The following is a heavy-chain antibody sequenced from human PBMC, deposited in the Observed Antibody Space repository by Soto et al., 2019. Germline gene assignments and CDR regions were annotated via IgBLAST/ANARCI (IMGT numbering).Heavy chain of an antibody. CDR1: GGSVSRGSFY. CDR3: ARGEGYYYQLRY. J-gene: IGHJ4*02. D-gene: IGHD3-10*01. Sequence: SETLSLTCTVSGGSVSRGSFYWSWIRQPPGKGLEWIGYMYYSGITKYNPSLKSRVTISLDRSNNQFSLKLSSVTAADTAIYYCARGEGYYYQLRYWGQGTLVT. CDR2: MYYSGIT. V-gene: IGHV4-61*01.